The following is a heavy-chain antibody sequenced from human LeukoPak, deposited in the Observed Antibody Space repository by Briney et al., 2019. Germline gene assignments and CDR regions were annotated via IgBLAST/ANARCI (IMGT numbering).Heavy chain of an antibody. Sequence: PGGSLRLSCAASGFTFRDYTMNWVRQAPGMGLEWVSAIHSSGATCYADSVKGRFTISRDNAKNTLCLQMDSLRAEDTAVYYCARDGFFGGRVDTFDIWGQGTMVTVSS. J-gene: IGHJ3*02. CDR3: ARDGFFGGRVDTFDI. V-gene: IGHV3-69-1*01. CDR1: GFTFRDYT. D-gene: IGHD3-3*01. CDR2: IHSSGAT.